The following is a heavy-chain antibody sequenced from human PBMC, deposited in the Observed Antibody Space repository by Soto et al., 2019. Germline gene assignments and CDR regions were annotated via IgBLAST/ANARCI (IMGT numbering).Heavy chain of an antibody. J-gene: IGHJ5*02. Sequence: QVQLVQSGAEVKKPGSSVKVSCKASGGTFSSYTISWVRQAPGQGLEWMGRIIPTLGIANYAQKFQGRVTITADKXTSTADMELSSLRSEDTAGYYCARDARSSFDWFDPWGQGTLVTVSS. CDR2: IIPTLGIA. V-gene: IGHV1-69*08. CDR1: GGTFSSYT. CDR3: ARDARSSFDWFDP.